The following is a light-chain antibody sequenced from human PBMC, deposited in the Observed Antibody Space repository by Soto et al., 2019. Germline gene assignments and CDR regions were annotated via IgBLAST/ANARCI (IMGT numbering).Light chain of an antibody. CDR3: TSYKTDDTFL. CDR2: EAT. Sequence: QSVLTQPPSVSGSPGQSITDSCTGTSSDIGASNFVSWYQHLPARAPIVILFEATNRPSGVSNRFSGSKSGITASLTISRLQADDEAEYFCTSYKTDDTFLCGTGTKVNVL. J-gene: IGLJ1*01. CDR1: SSDIGASNF. V-gene: IGLV2-14*01.